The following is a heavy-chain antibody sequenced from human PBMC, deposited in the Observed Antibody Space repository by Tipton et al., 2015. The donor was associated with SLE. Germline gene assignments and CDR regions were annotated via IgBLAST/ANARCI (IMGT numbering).Heavy chain of an antibody. Sequence: QEQLVQSGAEVRKPGASVKVSCKASGYIFTSFYVHWVRQAPGQGLEWMGIINPRFGNTKYAQRFQGRVTMTRDTSTNTVYMELSSLRSEDTAVYYCVKDSMTNWFESWGQGTLITVFS. J-gene: IGHJ5*01. CDR3: VKDSMTNWFES. CDR1: GYIFTSFY. V-gene: IGHV1-46*01. D-gene: IGHD2-2*01. CDR2: INPRFGNT.